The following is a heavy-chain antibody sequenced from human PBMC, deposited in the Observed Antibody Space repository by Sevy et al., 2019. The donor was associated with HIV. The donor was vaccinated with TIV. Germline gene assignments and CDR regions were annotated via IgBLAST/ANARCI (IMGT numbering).Heavy chain of an antibody. CDR3: ARGAGYSDKGMDV. CDR1: GFSFSNYN. D-gene: IGHD3-22*01. J-gene: IGHJ6*02. CDR2: ISSSGGSI. Sequence: GGSLRLSCAASGFSFSNYNINWVRQAPGKGLEWVSYISSSGGSIYHADSVKGRFTISRDDPKKSLYLQMNSLRAEDTAVYYCARGAGYSDKGMDVWGQGTSVTVS. V-gene: IGHV3-48*01.